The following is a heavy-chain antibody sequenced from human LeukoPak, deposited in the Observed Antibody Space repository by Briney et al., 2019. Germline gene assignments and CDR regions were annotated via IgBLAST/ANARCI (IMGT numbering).Heavy chain of an antibody. J-gene: IGHJ4*02. Sequence: SETLSLTCTYSGGSISSSSYHWGWIRQSPGKGLEWVASVYFNGDTYYNPSLKSRVTISVDTSKNQFYLKLSSVTAADTAVYYCARQTGSGLFILPGGQGTLVTVSS. CDR3: ARQTGSGLFILP. CDR2: VYFNGDT. CDR1: GGSISSSSYH. D-gene: IGHD3/OR15-3a*01. V-gene: IGHV4-39*01.